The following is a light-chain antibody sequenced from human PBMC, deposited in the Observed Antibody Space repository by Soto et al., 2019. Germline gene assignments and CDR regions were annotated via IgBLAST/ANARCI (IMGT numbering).Light chain of an antibody. Sequence: EIVLTQSPGTLSLSPGERATLSCRVSQSVSSSYLAWYQQKPGQAPRLLIYGASSRATDIPDRFSGSRSGTDFTLTISRLEPEGFAVYYCHQYGSSPPYTFGQGTKLEIK. CDR3: HQYGSSPPYT. CDR1: QSVSSSY. J-gene: IGKJ2*01. CDR2: GAS. V-gene: IGKV3-20*01.